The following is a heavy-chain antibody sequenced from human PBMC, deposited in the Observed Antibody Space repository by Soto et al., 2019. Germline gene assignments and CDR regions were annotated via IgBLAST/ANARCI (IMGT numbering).Heavy chain of an antibody. Sequence: QVQMVESGAELRKPGSSEKVSCKASGGSFRSHTFNWVRQAPGQGLEWMGGIIPFFGTAPYVERFQGRITISADESTSTAYMELRSLRSEDTAVYFCAGSHFDSSGYFPSELNYWGQGTLVTVSS. CDR2: IIPFFGTA. J-gene: IGHJ4*02. V-gene: IGHV1-69*01. D-gene: IGHD3-22*01. CDR3: AGSHFDSSGYFPSELNY. CDR1: GGSFRSHT.